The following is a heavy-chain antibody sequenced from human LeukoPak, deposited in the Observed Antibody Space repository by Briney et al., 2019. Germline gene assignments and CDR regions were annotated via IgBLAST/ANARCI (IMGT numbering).Heavy chain of an antibody. CDR2: INWNGGST. D-gene: IGHD4-23*01. CDR1: GFTFDDYG. Sequence: GGSLRLSCAASGFTFDDYGMSWVRQAPGKGLEWVSGINWNGGSTGYADSVKGRFTISRDNAKNSLYLQMNSLRAEDTALYYCARAFVPSHYGGKPKPNKYYFDYWGQGTLVTVSS. J-gene: IGHJ4*02. V-gene: IGHV3-20*04. CDR3: ARAFVPSHYGGKPKPNKYYFDY.